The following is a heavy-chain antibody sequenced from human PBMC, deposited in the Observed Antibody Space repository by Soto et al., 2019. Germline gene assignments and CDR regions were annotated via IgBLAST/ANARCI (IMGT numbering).Heavy chain of an antibody. CDR2: ISASGGST. CDR3: AREGGPATAIPGY. V-gene: IGHV3-23*01. Sequence: EVRLLDSGGGLVQPGGSLRLSCAASGFTFSSYAMSWVRQAPGKGLEWVSAISASGGSTYYADSVKGRFTVSRDNSKNTLYLQMNTLRADDTAVYYCAREGGPATAIPGYWGQGTLVTVSS. J-gene: IGHJ4*02. D-gene: IGHD2-21*02. CDR1: GFTFSSYA.